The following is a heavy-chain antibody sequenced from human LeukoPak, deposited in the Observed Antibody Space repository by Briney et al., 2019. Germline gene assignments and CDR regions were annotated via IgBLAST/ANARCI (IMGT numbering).Heavy chain of an antibody. CDR1: GYTFNNHY. CDR2: INPSGGST. Sequence: ASVKVSCKASGYTFNNHYMYWVRQAPGQGLEWMGVINPSGGSTSYAQKLQGRVTMTTDTSTSTAYMELRSLRSDDTAVYYCARDHHPYYDILTGYYRLSFDYWGQGTLVTVSS. CDR3: ARDHHPYYDILTGYYRLSFDY. J-gene: IGHJ4*02. V-gene: IGHV1-46*02. D-gene: IGHD3-9*01.